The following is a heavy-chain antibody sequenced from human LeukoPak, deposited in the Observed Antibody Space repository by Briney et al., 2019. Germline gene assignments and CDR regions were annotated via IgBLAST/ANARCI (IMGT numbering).Heavy chain of an antibody. V-gene: IGHV4-61*02. Sequence: PSETLSLTCTVSGGSISRGSYYWSWIRQPAGKGLEWIGRIYTSGSTNYNPFLKSRVTISVDTSKNQFSLKLSSVTAADTAVYYCARDREVFGAGGWFDPWGQGTLVTVSS. D-gene: IGHD3-3*01. CDR3: ARDREVFGAGGWFDP. CDR1: GGSISRGSYY. J-gene: IGHJ5*02. CDR2: IYTSGST.